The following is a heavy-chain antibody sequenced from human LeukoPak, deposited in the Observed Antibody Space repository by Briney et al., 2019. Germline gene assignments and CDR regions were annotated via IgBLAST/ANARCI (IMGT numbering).Heavy chain of an antibody. CDR1: GYRFTSYW. D-gene: IGHD2-15*01. Sequence: GESLKISCKGSGYRFTSYWIGWVRQMPGKGLERMGIIYPGDSDTRYSPSFQGQVTISADKSISTAYLQWSSLKASDTAMYYCARLPYCSGGSCYSRLFSFFDYWGQGTLVTVSS. J-gene: IGHJ4*02. CDR2: IYPGDSDT. CDR3: ARLPYCSGGSCYSRLFSFFDY. V-gene: IGHV5-51*01.